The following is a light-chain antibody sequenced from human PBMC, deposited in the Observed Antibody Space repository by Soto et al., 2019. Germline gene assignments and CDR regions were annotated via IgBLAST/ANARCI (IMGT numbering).Light chain of an antibody. CDR3: RTWDGSLSAEV. Sequence: QSVLTQPPSVSAAPGQKVTISCSGSSSNIGDSYVYWYQQLPGTAPKLLIYENDKRPSGIPDRFSGSKSGTSATLGITGLQTGDEADYYCRTWDGSLSAEVFGTGTKLTVL. CDR2: END. J-gene: IGLJ1*01. CDR1: SSNIGDSY. V-gene: IGLV1-51*02.